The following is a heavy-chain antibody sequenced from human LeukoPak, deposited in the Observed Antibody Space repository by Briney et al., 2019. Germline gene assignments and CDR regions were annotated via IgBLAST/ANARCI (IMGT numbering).Heavy chain of an antibody. CDR3: AKDLTYYDFWSGYYAYYYYYGMDV. Sequence: GGSLRLSCAASGFTFSSYAMSWVRQAPGKGLEWVSAISGSGGSTYYADSVKSRFTISRDNSKNTLYLQMNSLRAEDTAVYYCAKDLTYYDFWSGYYAYYYYYGMDVWGQGTTVTVSS. D-gene: IGHD3-3*01. V-gene: IGHV3-23*01. J-gene: IGHJ6*02. CDR2: ISGSGGST. CDR1: GFTFSSYA.